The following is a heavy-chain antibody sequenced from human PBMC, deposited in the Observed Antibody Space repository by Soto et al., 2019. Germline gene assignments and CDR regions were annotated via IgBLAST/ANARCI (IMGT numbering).Heavy chain of an antibody. J-gene: IGHJ4*02. Sequence: QITLKESGPPLVRPAQTLTLTCAFSGFSLTTTRMGVDWIRQPPGKALEWIALIYWDDDKRYSPSLKNRLTVSKDTSTNRVVLTITNISPDDTGTYFCAHAGDFDLLSFDLWGPGTLVTVSS. CDR3: AHAGDFDLLSFDL. CDR2: IYWDDDK. V-gene: IGHV2-5*02. CDR1: GFSLTTTRMG. D-gene: IGHD2-15*01.